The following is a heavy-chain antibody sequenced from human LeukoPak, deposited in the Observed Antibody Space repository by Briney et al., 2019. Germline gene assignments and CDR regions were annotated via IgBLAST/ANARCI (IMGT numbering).Heavy chain of an antibody. CDR2: INHSGST. J-gene: IGHJ4*02. CDR1: GGSFSGYY. D-gene: IGHD6-13*01. V-gene: IGHV4-34*01. Sequence: SETLSLTCAVYGGSFSGYYWSWIRQPPGKGLEWIGEINHSGSTNYNPSLKSRVTISVDTSKNQFSLKLSSVTAADTAVYYCARSRPSYSSSWISSSYYFDYWGQGTLVTVSS. CDR3: ARSRPSYSSSWISSSYYFDY.